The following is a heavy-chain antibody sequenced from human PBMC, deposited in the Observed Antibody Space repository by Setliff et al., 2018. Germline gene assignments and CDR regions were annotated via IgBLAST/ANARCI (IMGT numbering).Heavy chain of an antibody. CDR1: GFTFSSYR. CDR3: ARDGGEY. J-gene: IGHJ4*02. Sequence: GGSLRLSCAASGFTFSSYRMSWVRKAPGKGLEWVANIKQDGSEKYYVDSVKGRFTISRDNAKNSLYLQMNSLRAEDTAVYYCARDGGEYWGQGTLVTVSS. V-gene: IGHV3-7*01. CDR2: IKQDGSEK. D-gene: IGHD3-16*01.